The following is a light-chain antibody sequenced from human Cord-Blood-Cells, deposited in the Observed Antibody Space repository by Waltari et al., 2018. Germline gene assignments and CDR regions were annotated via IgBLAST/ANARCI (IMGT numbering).Light chain of an antibody. J-gene: IGLJ3*02. Sequence: QSALTQPASVSGSPGQSLTISCTGTSSDVGGYNYVSWYHQHPGKDPKLMSYDVSNRPSGVSNRFSGSKSGNTASLTISGLQAEDEADYYCSSYTSSSTRVFGGGTKLTVL. CDR3: SSYTSSSTRV. CDR2: DVS. CDR1: SSDVGGYNY. V-gene: IGLV2-14*01.